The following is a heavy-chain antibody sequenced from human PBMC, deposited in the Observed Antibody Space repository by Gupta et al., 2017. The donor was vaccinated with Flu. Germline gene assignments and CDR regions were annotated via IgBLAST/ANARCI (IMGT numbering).Heavy chain of an antibody. Sequence: QVQLVESGGGVVQPGRSLRLSCAASGFTFSSLGMHWVRQAPGKGLEWVAVLSYDGSKTYYADSVKGRFTISRDNSKNTLYLQMNSLRAEDTAVYYCARRYGSTLWDFDPWGQGTLVTVSS. J-gene: IGHJ5*02. CDR2: LSYDGSKT. CDR1: GFTFSSLG. D-gene: IGHD2-2*01. CDR3: ARRYGSTLWDFDP. V-gene: IGHV3-30*03.